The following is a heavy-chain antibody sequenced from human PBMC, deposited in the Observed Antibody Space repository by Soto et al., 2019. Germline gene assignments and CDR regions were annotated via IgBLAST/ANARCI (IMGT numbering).Heavy chain of an antibody. J-gene: IGHJ6*02. CDR3: ARGLGYSYGYEPLYYYYYGMDV. V-gene: IGHV6-1*01. CDR2: TYYRSKWYN. CDR1: GDRVSSNSAA. Sequence: SQTLSLPCAISGDRVSSNSAAWNWIRQSPSRGLEWLGRTYYRSKWYNDYAVSVKSRITINQGTSKNQFSLQLSSVTSEDTDVYYCARGLGYSYGYEPLYYYYYGMDVWGQGTTVTVSS. D-gene: IGHD5-18*01.